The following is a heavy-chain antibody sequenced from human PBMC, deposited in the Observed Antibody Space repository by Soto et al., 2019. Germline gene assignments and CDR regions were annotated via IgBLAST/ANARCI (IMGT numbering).Heavy chain of an antibody. CDR1: GFTVSSNY. Sequence: EVQLVESGGGLVQPGGSLRLSCAASGFTVSSNYMSWVRQAPGKGLEWVSVIYSGGSTYYADSVKGRVTISRDNSKNTLYLQMNSLRAEDTAVYYCARDSSSSWLGYYGMDVWGQGTTVTVSS. V-gene: IGHV3-66*01. CDR3: ARDSSSSWLGYYGMDV. CDR2: IYSGGST. D-gene: IGHD6-6*01. J-gene: IGHJ6*02.